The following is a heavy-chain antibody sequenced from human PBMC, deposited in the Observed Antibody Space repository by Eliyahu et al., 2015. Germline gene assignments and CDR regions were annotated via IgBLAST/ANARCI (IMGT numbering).Heavy chain of an antibody. Sequence: ESGGGVVQPGTSLRLSCTVSGFTFSSHGMHWVRQAPGKGLEWVAVIWYDGKNKAYGDSVKGRFTVSRDNSRNTFYLQMSSLRVEDTAVYYCARDNPMTKAPPESPGYIMDVWGQGTTVTVSS. D-gene: IGHD5-18*01. CDR2: IWYDGKNK. J-gene: IGHJ6*02. V-gene: IGHV3-33*01. CDR1: GFTFSSHG. CDR3: ARDNPMTKAPPESPGYIMDV.